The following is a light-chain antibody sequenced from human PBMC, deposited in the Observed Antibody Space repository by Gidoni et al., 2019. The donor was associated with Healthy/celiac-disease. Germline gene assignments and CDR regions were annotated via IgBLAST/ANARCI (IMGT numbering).Light chain of an antibody. CDR1: ALPKQY. CDR3: QSADSSGTYL. Sequence: SSELTQPPSVPVSPGQTARITCSGDALPKQYAYWYQQKPGQAPVLVIYKDSERPSGIPERFSGSSSGTTVTLTISGVQAEDEADYYCQSADSSGTYLFGGGTKLTVL. V-gene: IGLV3-25*03. J-gene: IGLJ3*02. CDR2: KDS.